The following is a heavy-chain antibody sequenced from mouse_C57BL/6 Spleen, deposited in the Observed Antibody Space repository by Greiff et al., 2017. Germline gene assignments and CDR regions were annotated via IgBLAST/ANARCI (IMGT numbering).Heavy chain of an antibody. CDR2: IHPSDSDS. J-gene: IGHJ2*01. V-gene: IGHV1-74*01. CDR3: ARGGGAPFDY. CDR1: GYTFNSYW. D-gene: IGHD1-1*02. Sequence: QVQLQQPGAELVKPGASVKVSCKASGYTFNSYWKHWVTQRPAQGLEWIGRIHPSDSDSKYKQKFKGKATVTRDTSSSTAYIQLSHRTSGDSAVYYCARGGGAPFDYWGQGTTLTVSS.